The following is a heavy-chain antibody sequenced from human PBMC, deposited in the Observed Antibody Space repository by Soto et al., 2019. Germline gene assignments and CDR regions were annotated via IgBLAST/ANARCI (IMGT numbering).Heavy chain of an antibody. Sequence: GGSLRLSCAASGFTFSTHSMNWVRQAPGKRLEWLSFISTSSSNIYYADSVRGRFTISRDNAKNSLYLQMNSLRDEDTAVYYCARGYCSGGNCYSSSDFWGQGTLVTVSS. V-gene: IGHV3-48*02. D-gene: IGHD2-15*01. CDR3: ARGYCSGGNCYSSSDF. J-gene: IGHJ4*02. CDR2: ISTSSSNI. CDR1: GFTFSTHS.